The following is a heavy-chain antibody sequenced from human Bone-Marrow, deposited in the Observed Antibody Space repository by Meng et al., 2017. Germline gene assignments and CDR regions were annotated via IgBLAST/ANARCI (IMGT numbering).Heavy chain of an antibody. V-gene: IGHV4-4*07. CDR3: ARESSGWYIDY. J-gene: IGHJ4*02. D-gene: IGHD6-19*01. Sequence: GSLRLSCTVSGGSIVNFYWNWIRQPAGKGLEWIGRVYASGNTNYNPSLKSRVTMSVDTSKNQLSLTLKSAAAADTAMYYCARESSGWYIDYWGQGTLVTVSS. CDR2: VYASGNT. CDR1: GGSIVNFY.